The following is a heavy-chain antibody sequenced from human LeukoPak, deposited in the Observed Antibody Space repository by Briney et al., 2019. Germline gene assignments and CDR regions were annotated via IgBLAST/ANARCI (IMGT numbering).Heavy chain of an antibody. D-gene: IGHD3-10*01. Sequence: SETLSLTCAVYGGSFSGYYWSWIRQPPGKGLEWIGEINHSGSTNYNPSLKSRVTISVDTSKNQFSLKLSSVTAADTAVYYCARGGLLWFGELFARNGMDVWGQGTTVTVSS. CDR3: ARGGLLWFGELFARNGMDV. CDR1: GGSFSGYY. CDR2: INHSGST. V-gene: IGHV4-34*01. J-gene: IGHJ6*02.